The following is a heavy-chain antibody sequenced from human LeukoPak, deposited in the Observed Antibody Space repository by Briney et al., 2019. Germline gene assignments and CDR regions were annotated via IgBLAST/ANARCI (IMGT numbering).Heavy chain of an antibody. J-gene: IGHJ4*02. Sequence: GGSLRLSCAASGFTFSSYSMNWVRQAPGKGLEWVSYISSSSSTIYYADSVKGRFTISRDNAKNSLYLQMNSLRAEDTAVYYCAREDYGGNSEIDYWGQGTLVTVSS. CDR1: GFTFSSYS. CDR3: AREDYGGNSEIDY. D-gene: IGHD4-23*01. CDR2: ISSSSSTI. V-gene: IGHV3-48*01.